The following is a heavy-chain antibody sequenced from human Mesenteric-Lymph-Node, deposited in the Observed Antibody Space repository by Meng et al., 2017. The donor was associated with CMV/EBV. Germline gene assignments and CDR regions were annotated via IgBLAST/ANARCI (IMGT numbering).Heavy chain of an antibody. CDR1: GFSFSIHW. CDR2: INSDGSGT. Sequence: GESLKISCAASGFSFSIHWMHWVRQAPGKGLVWVSRINSDGSGTYYADSMKGRFTISRDNAKNTLFLQMNSLRAEDTALYYCVRGGDNWDRDYWFDPWGQGTLVTVSS. D-gene: IGHD4-23*01. V-gene: IGHV3-74*01. CDR3: VRGGDNWDRDYWFDP. J-gene: IGHJ5*02.